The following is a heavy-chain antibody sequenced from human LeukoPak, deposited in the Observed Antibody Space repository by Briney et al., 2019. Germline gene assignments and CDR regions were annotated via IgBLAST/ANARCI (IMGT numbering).Heavy chain of an antibody. V-gene: IGHV3-9*01. CDR2: ISWNSGSI. Sequence: GRSLRLSCAASGFTFDDYAMHWVRQAPGKGLEWVSGISWNSGSIGYADSVKGRFTISRDNAKNSLYLQMNSLRAEDTALYYCAKAAGGYFDYWGQGTPVTVSS. CDR3: AKAAGGYFDY. J-gene: IGHJ4*02. D-gene: IGHD4-23*01. CDR1: GFTFDDYA.